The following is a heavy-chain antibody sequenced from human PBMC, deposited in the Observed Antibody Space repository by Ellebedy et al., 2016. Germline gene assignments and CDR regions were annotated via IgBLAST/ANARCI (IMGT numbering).Heavy chain of an antibody. J-gene: IGHJ4*02. D-gene: IGHD5-24*01. V-gene: IGHV5-51*01. CDR3: ARLKIRDGYSHDS. CDR1: GYSFTNYW. CDR2: IYPGDSDT. Sequence: GGSLRLSCKASGYSFTNYWSGWVRQMPGKGLESMGIIYPGDSDTKYSTSFQGQVTISADKSNNTAYLQWSSLKSSDTAIYYCARLKIRDGYSHDSWGQGTLVTVSS.